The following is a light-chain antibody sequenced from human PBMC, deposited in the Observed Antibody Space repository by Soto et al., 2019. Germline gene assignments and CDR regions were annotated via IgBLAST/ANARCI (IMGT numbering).Light chain of an antibody. CDR1: KLGDKF. V-gene: IGLV3-1*01. CDR2: EDY. Sequence: ELTQPPSVSVSPGQTASITCSGDKLGDKFACWYQQKPGQSPVLVIYEDYKRPSGIPERFSGSNSGNTATLTISDTQAMDEADYYCQAWDINTAVFGTGTKLTVL. CDR3: QAWDINTAV. J-gene: IGLJ1*01.